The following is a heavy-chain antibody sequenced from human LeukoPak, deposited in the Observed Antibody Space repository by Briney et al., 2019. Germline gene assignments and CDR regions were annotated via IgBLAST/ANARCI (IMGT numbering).Heavy chain of an antibody. CDR3: ARDRREYRRSSPNWFDP. Sequence: PGGSLRLSCAASGFTFDDYGMSWVPQAPGKGLEWVSGINWNGGSTGYADSVKGRCTISRDNAKNSLYLQMNSLRAEDTALYYCARDRREYRRSSPNWFDPWGQGTLVTVSS. CDR2: INWNGGST. CDR1: GFTFDDYG. V-gene: IGHV3-20*04. J-gene: IGHJ5*02. D-gene: IGHD6-6*01.